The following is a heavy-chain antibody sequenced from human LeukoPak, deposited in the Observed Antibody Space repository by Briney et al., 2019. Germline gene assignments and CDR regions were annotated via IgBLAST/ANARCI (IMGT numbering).Heavy chain of an antibody. J-gene: IGHJ5*02. CDR3: ARMSANWFDP. CDR2: IYPGDSDT. CDR1: GYSFTSYW. Sequence: GESLKISCKGSGYSFTSYWIGWVRQMPGKGLEWMGVIYPGDSDTRYSPSFQGHVTISVDKSISTAYLQWSSLKASDTAMYYCARMSANWFDPWGQGTLVTVSS. V-gene: IGHV5-51*01. D-gene: IGHD6-25*01.